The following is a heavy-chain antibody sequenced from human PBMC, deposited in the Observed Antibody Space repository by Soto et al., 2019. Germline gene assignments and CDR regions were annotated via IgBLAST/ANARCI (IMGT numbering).Heavy chain of an antibody. J-gene: IGHJ4*02. Sequence: GGSLRLSCAASGFTFSSYAMSWVRQAPGKGLEWVSAISGSGGSTYYADSVKGRFTISRDNSKNTLYLQMNSLRAEDTAVYYCAKGGSGYDAYRDYYFDYWGQGTLVTVSS. CDR1: GFTFSSYA. V-gene: IGHV3-23*01. CDR3: AKGGSGYDAYRDYYFDY. D-gene: IGHD5-12*01. CDR2: ISGSGGST.